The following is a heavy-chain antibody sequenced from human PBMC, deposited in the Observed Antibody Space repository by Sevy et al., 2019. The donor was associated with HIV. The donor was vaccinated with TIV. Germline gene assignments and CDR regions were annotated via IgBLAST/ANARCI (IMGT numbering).Heavy chain of an antibody. V-gene: IGHV3-30-3*01. D-gene: IGHD2-2*01. CDR1: GFTFSGYT. Sequence: GGSLRLSCAASGFTFSGYTLHWVRQAPGKGLEWVAVISFDGSNKYYVDSVKGRFTISRDNSKNTLYLQMNSLRPEDTAVYYCARGGWDIVVVPAAFDICGQGTMVTVSS. CDR2: ISFDGSNK. J-gene: IGHJ3*02. CDR3: ARGGWDIVVVPAAFDI.